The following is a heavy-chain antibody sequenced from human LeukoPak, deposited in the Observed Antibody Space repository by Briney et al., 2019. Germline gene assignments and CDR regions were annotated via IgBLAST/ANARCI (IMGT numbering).Heavy chain of an antibody. V-gene: IGHV3-15*01. Sequence: GWSLRLSCAASGFTFSNAWMSWVRQAPGKGLEGVGRIKSKTDGGTTDYAAPVKGRFTISRDDSKNTLYLQMNSLKTEDTAVYYCTTDPTGTTPRDAFDIWGQGTMVTVSS. CDR1: GFTFSNAW. J-gene: IGHJ3*02. CDR3: TTDPTGTTPRDAFDI. CDR2: IKSKTDGGTT. D-gene: IGHD1-7*01.